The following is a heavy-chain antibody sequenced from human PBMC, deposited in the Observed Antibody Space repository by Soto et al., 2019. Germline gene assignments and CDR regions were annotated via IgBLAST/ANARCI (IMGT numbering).Heavy chain of an antibody. D-gene: IGHD3-9*01. V-gene: IGHV3-23*01. CDR2: ISGSGGST. CDR3: AKVEGYDILPDV. CDR1: GFTFSSYA. Sequence: EVQLLESGGGLVQPGGALRLSCAASGFTFSSYAMSWVRQAPGKGLEWVSAISGSGGSTYYADSVKGRFTISRDNSNNTLYLQMNSLRAEDTAVYYCAKVEGYDILPDVWGHGTTVTVSS. J-gene: IGHJ6*02.